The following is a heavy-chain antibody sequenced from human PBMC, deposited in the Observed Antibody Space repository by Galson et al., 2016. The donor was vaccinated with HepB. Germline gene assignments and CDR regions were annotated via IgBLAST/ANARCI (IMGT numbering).Heavy chain of an antibody. V-gene: IGHV4/OR15-8*01. Sequence: SETLSLTCDVSGGSISSSNWWNWVRQPPGKGLEWIGEIYHSGTTSYNPSLKSRVTISVDKSKNHFSLKLSSVTAADTAVYYCARGSLGSYYRSYFFDYWGQGTLVTVSS. CDR2: IYHSGTT. CDR1: GGSISSSNW. D-gene: IGHD1-26*01. CDR3: ARGSLGSYYRSYFFDY. J-gene: IGHJ4*02.